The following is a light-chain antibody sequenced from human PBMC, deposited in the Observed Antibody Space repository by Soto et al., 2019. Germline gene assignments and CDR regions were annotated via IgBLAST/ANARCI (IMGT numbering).Light chain of an antibody. CDR1: QSVSTF. Sequence: EIVLTQSPATLSLSPGERAILSCRASQSVSTFLAWFQQKPGQPPRLLSYNASNRTTGIPARFSGSGSGTDFTLTLSSLEPEDFAVYYCQQRGDWPPITFGQGTRLEIK. CDR3: QQRGDWPPIT. CDR2: NAS. V-gene: IGKV3-11*01. J-gene: IGKJ5*01.